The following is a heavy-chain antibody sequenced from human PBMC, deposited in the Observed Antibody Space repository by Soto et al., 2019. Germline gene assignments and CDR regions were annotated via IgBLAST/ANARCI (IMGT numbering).Heavy chain of an antibody. Sequence: PGESLKISCKGSGYSFTSYWIGWVRQMPGKGLEWIGIIYPGDSDTRYSPSFQGQVTISADKSISTAYLQWSSLKASDTAMYYCAGGGVRGVITRTRDYYGMDVWGEGTLVTVSS. CDR3: AGGGVRGVITRTRDYYGMDV. V-gene: IGHV5-51*01. CDR2: IYPGDSDT. D-gene: IGHD3-10*01. J-gene: IGHJ6*04. CDR1: GYSFTSYW.